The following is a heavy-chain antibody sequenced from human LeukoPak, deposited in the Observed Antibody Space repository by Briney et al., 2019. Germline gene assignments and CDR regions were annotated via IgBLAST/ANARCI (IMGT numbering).Heavy chain of an antibody. CDR1: GGSISRYY. Sequence: SETRSLTCTVSGGSISRYYWSWIRQPAGKGLKWIGRIYTSGSTNYNPSLKSRVTMSVDTSKNQFSLKLSSVTAADTAVYYCARGDGSGSSYYMDVWGKGTTVTVSS. V-gene: IGHV4-4*07. D-gene: IGHD3-10*01. CDR3: ARGDGSGSSYYMDV. CDR2: IYTSGST. J-gene: IGHJ6*03.